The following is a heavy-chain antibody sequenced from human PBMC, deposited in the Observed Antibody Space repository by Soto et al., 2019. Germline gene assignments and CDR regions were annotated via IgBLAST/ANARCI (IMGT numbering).Heavy chain of an antibody. Sequence: GGSLRLSCAASGFTFSSYAMSWVRQAPGKGLEWVSAISGSGGSTYYADSVKGRFTISRDNSKNTLYLQMNSLRAEDTAVYYCAKNIGDYYDSSGYYPEYFQHWGQGTLVTVS. CDR3: AKNIGDYYDSSGYYPEYFQH. CDR1: GFTFSSYA. J-gene: IGHJ1*01. D-gene: IGHD3-22*01. V-gene: IGHV3-23*01. CDR2: ISGSGGST.